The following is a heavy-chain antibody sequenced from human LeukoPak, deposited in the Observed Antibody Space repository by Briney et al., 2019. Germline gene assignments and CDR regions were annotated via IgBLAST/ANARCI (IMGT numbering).Heavy chain of an antibody. CDR2: IYYSGST. CDR1: GGSISSYY. CDR3: ARPSDDGFDP. Sequence: KTSETLSLTCTVSGGSISSYYWSWIRQPPGKGPEWIGYIYYSGSTNYNPSLKSRVTISVDTSKNQFSLKLSSVTAADTAVYYCARPSDDGFDPWGQGTLVTVSS. J-gene: IGHJ5*02. V-gene: IGHV4-59*08. D-gene: IGHD1-1*01.